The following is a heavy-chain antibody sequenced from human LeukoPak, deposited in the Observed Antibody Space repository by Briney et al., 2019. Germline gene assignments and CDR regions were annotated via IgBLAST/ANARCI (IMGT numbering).Heavy chain of an antibody. D-gene: IGHD6-19*01. Sequence: SXKVSCKASGGTFSSYAISWVRQAPGQGLEWMGGIIPIFGTANYAQKFQGRVTITADESTSKAYMELSSLRSEDTAVYYCASRYSSGWRRGFDPWGQGTLVTVSS. V-gene: IGHV1-69*13. J-gene: IGHJ5*02. CDR1: GGTFSSYA. CDR2: IIPIFGTA. CDR3: ASRYSSGWRRGFDP.